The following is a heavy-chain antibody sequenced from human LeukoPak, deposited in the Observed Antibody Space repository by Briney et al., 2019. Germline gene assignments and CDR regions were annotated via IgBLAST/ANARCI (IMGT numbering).Heavy chain of an antibody. Sequence: GGSLRLSCAASGFTFRNAWMSWVRQAPGKGLEWVGRIKSKTDGGTTDYAAPVKGRFTISRDDSKNTLYLQMNSLKTEDTAVYYCTTESYYYDSSGLHYFDYWGQGTLVTVSS. CDR1: GFTFRNAW. CDR2: IKSKTDGGTT. CDR3: TTESYYYDSSGLHYFDY. D-gene: IGHD3-22*01. V-gene: IGHV3-15*01. J-gene: IGHJ4*02.